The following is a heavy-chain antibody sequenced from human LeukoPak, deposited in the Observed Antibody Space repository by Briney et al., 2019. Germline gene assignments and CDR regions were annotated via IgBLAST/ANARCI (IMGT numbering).Heavy chain of an antibody. J-gene: IGHJ6*03. Sequence: GGSLRLSCATSGFTFSTYAMTWVRQAPGKGLEWVSAISGSGGSTYYADSVKGRFTISRDNSKNTLYLQMNSLRAEDTAVYYCAKVMKGSERLTMVRGVIIKTAGLYYMDVWGKGTTVTVSS. CDR2: ISGSGGST. D-gene: IGHD3-10*01. V-gene: IGHV3-23*01. CDR1: GFTFSTYA. CDR3: AKVMKGSERLTMVRGVIIKTAGLYYMDV.